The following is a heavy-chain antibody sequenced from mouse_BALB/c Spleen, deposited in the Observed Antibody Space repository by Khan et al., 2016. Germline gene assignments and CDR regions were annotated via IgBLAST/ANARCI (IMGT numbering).Heavy chain of an antibody. J-gene: IGHJ2*01. V-gene: IGHV1-7*01. Sequence: QVQLQQSGAELAKPGASVKMSCKASGYTFTSYWMHWVKQRPGQGLEWIGYINPSTGYTEYNQKFKDKATLTADKSSSTAYMQLSSLTSEDSAVYYCAYYGNDDYWGQGSTLTVSS. CDR3: AYYGNDDY. CDR2: INPSTGYT. D-gene: IGHD2-2*01. CDR1: GYTFTSYW.